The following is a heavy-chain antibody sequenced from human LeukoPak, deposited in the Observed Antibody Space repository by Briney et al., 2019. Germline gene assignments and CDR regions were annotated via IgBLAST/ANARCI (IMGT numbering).Heavy chain of an antibody. Sequence: SETLSPACAVSGGSISSSNWWSWVRQPPGKGLEWIGEINHSGSTNYNPSLKSRVTISVDTSKNQFSLKLSSVTAADTAVYYCARGGALRYFDWLSRHRYYFDYWGQGTLVTVSS. CDR3: ARGGALRYFDWLSRHRYYFDY. CDR1: GGSISSSNW. V-gene: IGHV4-4*02. D-gene: IGHD3-9*01. CDR2: INHSGST. J-gene: IGHJ4*02.